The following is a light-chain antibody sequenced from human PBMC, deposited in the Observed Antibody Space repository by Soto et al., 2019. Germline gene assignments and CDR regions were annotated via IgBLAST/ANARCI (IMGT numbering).Light chain of an antibody. V-gene: IGLV2-23*01. CDR2: EGS. Sequence: QPASVSGSPGQSITISCTGTSSDVGSYNLVSWYQQHPGKAPKLMIYEGSKRPSGVSNRFSGSKSGNTASLTISGLQAEDEADYYCCSYARSSTWVFGGGTKLTVL. CDR1: SSDVGSYNL. CDR3: CSYARSSTWV. J-gene: IGLJ3*02.